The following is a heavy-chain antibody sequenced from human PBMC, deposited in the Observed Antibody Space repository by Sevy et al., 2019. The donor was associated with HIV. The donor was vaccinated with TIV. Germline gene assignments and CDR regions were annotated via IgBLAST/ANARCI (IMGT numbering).Heavy chain of an antibody. CDR3: ARDVARKLVHRGMDV. CDR1: GFTFSSYG. V-gene: IGHV3-33*01. J-gene: IGHJ6*02. D-gene: IGHD6-13*01. CDR2: IWYDGSNK. Sequence: GGSLRLSCAASGFTFSSYGMHWVRQAPGKGLEWVAVIWYDGSNKYYADSVKGRFTISRDNSKNTLYLQMNSLRAEDTAVYYCARDVARKLVHRGMDVWGQGTTVTVSS.